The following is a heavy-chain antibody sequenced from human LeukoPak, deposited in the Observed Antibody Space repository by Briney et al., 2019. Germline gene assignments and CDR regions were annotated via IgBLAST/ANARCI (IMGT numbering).Heavy chain of an antibody. Sequence: GGSLRLSCAASGFTLHNYGMHWVRQSPGKGLEWVALVWRDGSHEFYADSVKGRFTISRDNSQNKVYLEMNSLRAEDSAVYYCARDGHPYFEFWSNYHYAFDIWGRGTLVTVSS. V-gene: IGHV3-33*01. J-gene: IGHJ3*02. CDR2: VWRDGSHE. CDR3: ARDGHPYFEFWSNYHYAFDI. CDR1: GFTLHNYG. D-gene: IGHD3-3*01.